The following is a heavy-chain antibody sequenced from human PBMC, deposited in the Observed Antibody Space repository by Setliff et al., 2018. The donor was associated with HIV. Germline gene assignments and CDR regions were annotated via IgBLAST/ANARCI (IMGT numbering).Heavy chain of an antibody. CDR1: GYTFTDYY. CDR3: ARRVPPIPSGDLDY. Sequence: ASVKVSCKASGYTFTDYYIHWVRQAPGQGLEWMGWINPNSSDTNYAQKFQGRVTMTRDTSISTAYMDLSKLRSDDTAVYYCARRVPPIPSGDLDYWGQGTLVTVSS. CDR2: INPNSSDT. J-gene: IGHJ4*02. V-gene: IGHV1-2*02. D-gene: IGHD4-17*01.